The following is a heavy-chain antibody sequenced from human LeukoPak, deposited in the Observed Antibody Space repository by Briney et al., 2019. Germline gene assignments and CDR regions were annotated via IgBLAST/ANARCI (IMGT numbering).Heavy chain of an antibody. CDR1: GGSFSGYY. CDR3: ARVECSSTSCSNWFDP. Sequence: PSETLSLTCAVYGGSFSGYYWSWIRQPPGKGLEWIGEINHGGSTNYNPSLKSRVTISVDTSKNQFSLKLSSVTAADTAVYYCARVECSSTSCSNWFDPWGQGTLVTVSS. CDR2: INHGGST. V-gene: IGHV4-34*01. D-gene: IGHD2-2*01. J-gene: IGHJ5*02.